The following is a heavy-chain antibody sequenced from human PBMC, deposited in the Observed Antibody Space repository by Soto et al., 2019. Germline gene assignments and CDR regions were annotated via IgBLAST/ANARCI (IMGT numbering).Heavy chain of an antibody. CDR1: GFTFSNFA. Sequence: PGGSLRLSCAASGFTFSNFAMTWVRQAPGKGLEWLSAIREGGGSTYYADSVKGRFTISRDNSKNTLYLQMNSLRAEDTAIYYCANDLYGMDVWGRGTTVTVSS. CDR3: ANDLYGMDV. CDR2: IREGGGST. J-gene: IGHJ6*02. V-gene: IGHV3-23*01.